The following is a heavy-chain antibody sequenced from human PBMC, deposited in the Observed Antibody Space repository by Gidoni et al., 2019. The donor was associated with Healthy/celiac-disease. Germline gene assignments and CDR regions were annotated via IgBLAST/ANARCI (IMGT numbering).Heavy chain of an antibody. V-gene: IGHV3-33*01. CDR1: GFTFSSYG. Sequence: VQLVESGGGVVQPGRSLRLSCAASGFTFSSYGMHWVRQAPGKGLEWVAVIWYDGSNKYYADAVKGRFTISRDNSKNTLYLQMNSLRAEDTAVYYCARVEDYDFWSGDYYGMDVWGQGTTVTVSS. CDR2: IWYDGSNK. J-gene: IGHJ6*02. CDR3: ARVEDYDFWSGDYYGMDV. D-gene: IGHD3-3*01.